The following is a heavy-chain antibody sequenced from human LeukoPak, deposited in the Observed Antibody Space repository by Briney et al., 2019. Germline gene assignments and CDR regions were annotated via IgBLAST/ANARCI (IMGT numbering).Heavy chain of an antibody. CDR3: ARSEWELMGWFAP. CDR1: GYTCTAYY. CDR2: INPHSGGT. D-gene: IGHD1-26*01. V-gene: IGHV1-2*02. Sequence: ASVKISSKASGYTCTAYYRHWVRQAPGEGLVGMGWINPHSGGTNYAQKFLGRVTMISDETIITAYMELRRVGSDDTAVYYCARSEWELMGWFAPWGQGTLVTVSS. J-gene: IGHJ5*02.